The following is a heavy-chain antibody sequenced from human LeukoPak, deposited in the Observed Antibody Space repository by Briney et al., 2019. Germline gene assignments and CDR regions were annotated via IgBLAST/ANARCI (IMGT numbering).Heavy chain of an antibody. J-gene: IGHJ6*02. D-gene: IGHD6-13*01. Sequence: GGSLRLSCAASGFIFSSYSMSWVRQAPGKGLEWVSVITGSGGNTYYADSMKGRFTISKDNSKNTVYLQMSSLRVDDTAVYYCAKAASSSWPSYYYGMDVWGQGTTVTVSS. CDR3: AKAASSSWPSYYYGMDV. V-gene: IGHV3-23*01. CDR1: GFIFSSYS. CDR2: ITGSGGNT.